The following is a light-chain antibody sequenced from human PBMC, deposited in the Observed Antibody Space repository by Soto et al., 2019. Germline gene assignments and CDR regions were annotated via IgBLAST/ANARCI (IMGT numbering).Light chain of an antibody. J-gene: IGKJ1*01. CDR3: QQYGSSVWT. V-gene: IGKV3-20*01. Sequence: EIVLTQSPGTLSLSPGERATLSCRASQSVSSSYLAWYQQKSGQTPRLLIYGASSRATGIPDRFSGSGSGTDFTLTIRRLEPEDVAVYYCQQYGSSVWTFGQGTKVDIK. CDR2: GAS. CDR1: QSVSSSY.